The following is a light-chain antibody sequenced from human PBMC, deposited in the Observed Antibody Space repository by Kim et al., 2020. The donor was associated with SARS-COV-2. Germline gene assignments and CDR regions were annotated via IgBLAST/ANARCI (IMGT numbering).Light chain of an antibody. V-gene: IGKV3-11*01. J-gene: IGKJ2*01. CDR2: DAS. CDR1: QSVSSY. CDR3: QQRSNWPT. Sequence: LSLCPGERATLSCRASQSVSSYLAWYQQKPGPAPRLLIYDASNRATGIPARFSGSGSGTDFTLNISSLEPEDFAVYYCQQRSNWPTFGQGTKLEI.